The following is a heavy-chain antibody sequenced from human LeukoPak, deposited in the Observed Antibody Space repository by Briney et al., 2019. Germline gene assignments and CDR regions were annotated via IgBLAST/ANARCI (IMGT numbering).Heavy chain of an antibody. Sequence: AASVKVSCKASGYTFTGYYMHWVRQAPGQGLEWMGWINPNSGGTNYAQKFQGRVTMTRDTSISTAYMELSRLRSDDTAVYYCARSYPGIAAAGSGSDAFDIWGQGTMVTVSS. J-gene: IGHJ3*02. CDR2: INPNSGGT. CDR3: ARSYPGIAAAGSGSDAFDI. D-gene: IGHD6-13*01. CDR1: GYTFTGYY. V-gene: IGHV1-2*02.